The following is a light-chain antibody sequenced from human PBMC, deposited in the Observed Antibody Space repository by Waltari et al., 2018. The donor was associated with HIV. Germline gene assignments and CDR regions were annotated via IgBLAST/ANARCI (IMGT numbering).Light chain of an antibody. J-gene: IGKJ3*01. CDR1: QGITNN. V-gene: IGKV1-39*01. CDR2: VAT. Sequence: DIQMTQSPSSLSASVGDRVTITCRASQGITNNVNWYQQKPGKAPKLLIYVATNLQRGVSSRFSGSGYGAEFTLTISSLQDEDFATYFCQQSHAVPFTFGPGTKVDI. CDR3: QQSHAVPFT.